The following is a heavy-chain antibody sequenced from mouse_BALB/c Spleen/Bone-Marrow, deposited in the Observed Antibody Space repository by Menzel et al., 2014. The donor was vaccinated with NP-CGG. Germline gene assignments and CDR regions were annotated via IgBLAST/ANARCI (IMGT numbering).Heavy chain of an antibody. V-gene: IGHV1-15*01. D-gene: IGHD4-1*01. Sequence: VQLQQSGAELVRPGASVTLSCKASGYTFTDYEMHWVKQTPVHGLEWIGTLDPETGGTAYNQKFKDMATLTADKSSTTAYMDLRSLTSEDSGVYYCANWGYYAMDYWGQGISVTVSS. CDR1: GYTFTDYE. CDR2: LDPETGGT. CDR3: ANWGYYAMDY. J-gene: IGHJ4*01.